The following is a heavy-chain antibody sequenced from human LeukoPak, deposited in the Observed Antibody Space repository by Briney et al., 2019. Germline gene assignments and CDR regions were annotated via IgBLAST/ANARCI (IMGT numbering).Heavy chain of an antibody. CDR2: ISYDGSNK. CDR1: GFTFSSYA. D-gene: IGHD1-26*01. J-gene: IGHJ4*02. Sequence: GGSLRLSCAASGFTFSSYAMHWVRQAPGKGLEWVAVISYDGSNKYYADSVKGRFTISRDNSKNTLYLQMNSLRAEDTAVYYCARDPTSGSSDYWGQGTLVTVSS. CDR3: ARDPTSGSSDY. V-gene: IGHV3-30-3*01.